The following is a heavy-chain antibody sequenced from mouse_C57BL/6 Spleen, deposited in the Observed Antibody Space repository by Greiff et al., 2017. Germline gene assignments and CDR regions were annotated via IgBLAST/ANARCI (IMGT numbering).Heavy chain of an antibody. D-gene: IGHD1-1*01. CDR1: GYTFTGYW. CDR3: ARGTTVVATGDAMDY. V-gene: IGHV1-9*01. Sequence: VQLQQSGAELMKPGASVKLSCKATGYTFTGYWIAWVKQRPGHGLEWIGEILPGSGSTNNNEKFKGKATFTADTSSNTAYMQLISLTTEDSAIYYCARGTTVVATGDAMDYWGQGTSVTVSS. J-gene: IGHJ4*01. CDR2: ILPGSGST.